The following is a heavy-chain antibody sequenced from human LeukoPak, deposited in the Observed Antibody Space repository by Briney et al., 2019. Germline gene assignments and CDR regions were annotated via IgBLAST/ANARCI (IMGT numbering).Heavy chain of an antibody. CDR2: IYYSGST. V-gene: IGHV4-39*07. J-gene: IGHJ3*02. CDR1: GGSISSSSYY. D-gene: IGHD2-2*01. Sequence: SETLSLTCTVSGGSISSSSYYWGWIRQPPGKGLEWIGSIYYSGSTYYNPSLKSRVTISVDTSKNQFSLKLSSVTAADTAVYYCAHLPVEYQMAAFDIWGQGTMVTVSS. CDR3: AHLPVEYQMAAFDI.